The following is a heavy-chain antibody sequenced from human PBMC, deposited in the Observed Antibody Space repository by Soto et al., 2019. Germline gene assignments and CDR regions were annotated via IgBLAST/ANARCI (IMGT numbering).Heavy chain of an antibody. CDR3: ARGLGGTTVTSYYFDY. Sequence: PSETLSLTCAVYGGSFSGYYWSWIRQPPGKGLEWIGEINHSGSTNYNPSLKSRVTISVDTSKNQFSLKLSSVTAADTAVYYCARGLGGTTVTSYYFDYWGQGTLVTVSS. V-gene: IGHV4-34*01. CDR2: INHSGST. D-gene: IGHD4-17*01. J-gene: IGHJ4*02. CDR1: GGSFSGYY.